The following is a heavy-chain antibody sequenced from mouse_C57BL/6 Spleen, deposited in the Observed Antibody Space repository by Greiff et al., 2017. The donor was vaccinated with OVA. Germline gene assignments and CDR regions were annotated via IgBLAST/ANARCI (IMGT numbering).Heavy chain of an antibody. Sequence: QVQLKQPGTELVKPGASVKLSCKASGYTFTSYWMHWVKQRPGQGLEWIGNINPSNGGTNYNEKFKSKATLTVDKSSSTAYMQLSSLTSEDSAVYYCARNYYGSSYVIWYFDVWGTGTTVTVSS. D-gene: IGHD1-1*01. CDR3: ARNYYGSSYVIWYFDV. CDR1: GYTFTSYW. V-gene: IGHV1-53*01. CDR2: INPSNGGT. J-gene: IGHJ1*03.